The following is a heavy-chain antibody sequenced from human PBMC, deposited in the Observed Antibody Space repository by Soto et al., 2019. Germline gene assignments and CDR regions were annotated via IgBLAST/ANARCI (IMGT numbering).Heavy chain of an antibody. CDR2: ISYDGRNK. Sequence: QVQLVESGGGVVQPGRSLRLSCAASGFAFSSYGMHWVRQAPGKGLEWVAIISYDGRNKYYADSVKGRFTISRDNSKGTLYLQMKGLRAEDTAVYYCARSTVTFPIDYWGQGTLVTVSS. V-gene: IGHV3-33*05. D-gene: IGHD4-17*01. CDR1: GFAFSSYG. CDR3: ARSTVTFPIDY. J-gene: IGHJ4*02.